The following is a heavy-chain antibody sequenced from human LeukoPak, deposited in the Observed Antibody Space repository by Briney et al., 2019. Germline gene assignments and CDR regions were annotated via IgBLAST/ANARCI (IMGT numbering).Heavy chain of an antibody. CDR3: ARVYRLGPYLYFDY. D-gene: IGHD3/OR15-3a*01. Sequence: GGSLRLSCAASGFTFSSYSMNWVRQAPGKGLEWVSSISSSSSYIYYADSVKGRFTISRDNAKNSLYLQMNSLRAEDTAVYYCARVYRLGPYLYFDYWGQGTLVTVSS. CDR2: ISSSSSYI. CDR1: GFTFSSYS. J-gene: IGHJ4*02. V-gene: IGHV3-21*01.